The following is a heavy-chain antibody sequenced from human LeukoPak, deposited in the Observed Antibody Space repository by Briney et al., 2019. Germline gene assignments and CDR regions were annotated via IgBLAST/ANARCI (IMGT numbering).Heavy chain of an antibody. J-gene: IGHJ4*02. Sequence: GGSLRLSCAASGFTFSSYWMSWVRQAPGKGLEWVGRTRNKANSYTTEYAASVKGRFTISRDDSKNSLYLQMNSLKTEDTAVYYCAKEYSGSFSPFPSYFDYWGQGTLVTVSS. CDR1: GFTFSSYW. V-gene: IGHV3-72*01. D-gene: IGHD1-26*01. CDR2: TRNKANSYTT. CDR3: AKEYSGSFSPFPSYFDY.